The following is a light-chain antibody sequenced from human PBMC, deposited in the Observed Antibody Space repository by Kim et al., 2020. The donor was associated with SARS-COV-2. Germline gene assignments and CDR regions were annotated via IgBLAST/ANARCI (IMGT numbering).Light chain of an antibody. J-gene: IGKJ1*01. CDR2: GAS. V-gene: IGKV3-20*01. CDR3: QQYGSSPRT. Sequence: EIVLTQFPGTLSLSPGERATLSCRASQSVSTTYLAWYQQKPGQAPRLLIYGASSRATGIPDRFSDSGSGTDFTLTISRLEPEDFAVYYCQQYGSSPRTFGQGTKVDIK. CDR1: QSVSTTY.